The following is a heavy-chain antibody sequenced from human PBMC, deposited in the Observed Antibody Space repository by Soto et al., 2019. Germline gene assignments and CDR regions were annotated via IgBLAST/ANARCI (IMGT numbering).Heavy chain of an antibody. CDR1: GCTFSSFG. J-gene: IGHJ1*01. CDR2: IIPVFGRP. Sequence: SVKVSCKASGCTFSSFGISWVRQAPGQGLEWMGGIIPVFGRPNYAQRFRGRLTITADESTNTGYMELIDLRSEDTAVYYCAREGSGYNFWGQGTQITVSS. D-gene: IGHD5-12*01. V-gene: IGHV1-69*13. CDR3: AREGSGYNF.